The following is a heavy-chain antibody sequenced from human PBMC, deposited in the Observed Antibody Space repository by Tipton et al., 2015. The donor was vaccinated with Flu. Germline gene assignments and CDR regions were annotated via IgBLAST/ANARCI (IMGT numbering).Heavy chain of an antibody. Sequence: SLRLSCAASGFTFSSYWMSWVRQAPGKGLEWVANIKQDGSEKYYVDSVKGRFTISRDNAKNSLYLQMNSLRAEDTAVYYCARGRGYCSSTSCYTRAFDIWGQGTMVTVSS. J-gene: IGHJ3*02. CDR2: IKQDGSEK. V-gene: IGHV3-7*03. D-gene: IGHD2-2*02. CDR1: GFTFSSYW. CDR3: ARGRGYCSSTSCYTRAFDI.